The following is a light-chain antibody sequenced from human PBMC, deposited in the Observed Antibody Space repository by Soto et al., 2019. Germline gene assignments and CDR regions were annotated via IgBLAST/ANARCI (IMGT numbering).Light chain of an antibody. CDR3: QQYGSVPLT. CDR2: GAS. J-gene: IGKJ4*01. V-gene: IGKV3-20*01. Sequence: EIVLTQSPGTLSLSPGERATLSCRASQSVSTSYLAWYQQKPGKAPRPLINGASSRATGIPDRFSGSGSGADFALTISRLEPEDFAVYYCQQYGSVPLTFGGGTKVEIK. CDR1: QSVSTSY.